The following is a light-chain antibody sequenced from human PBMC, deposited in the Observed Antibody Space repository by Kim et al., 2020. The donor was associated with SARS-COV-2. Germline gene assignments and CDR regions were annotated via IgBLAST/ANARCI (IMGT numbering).Light chain of an antibody. V-gene: IGLV6-57*02. CDR1: GGSIASNY. Sequence: KTVTLSGTGSGGSIASNYVQWFQQRPGRAPTTVIYEDDQRPSGVPDRFSGSIDSSSNSASLTISGLKTEDEADYYCQSYDSNNHVVFGGGTQLTVL. J-gene: IGLJ2*01. CDR3: QSYDSNNHVV. CDR2: EDD.